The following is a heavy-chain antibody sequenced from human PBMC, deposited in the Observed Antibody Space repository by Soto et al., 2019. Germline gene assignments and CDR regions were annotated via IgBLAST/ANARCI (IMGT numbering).Heavy chain of an antibody. CDR3: AREVVTETTLGYFDY. J-gene: IGHJ4*02. CDR1: GGTFSCDA. V-gene: IGHV1-69*06. Sequence: QVQLLQSGAEVKKPGSSVKVSCKASGGTFSCDAVSWLRPSPGQGLEWMGGITPFFETPNYAQRFQGRLTITADTSTSTGYMELTSLRSEDTATYYCAREVVTETTLGYFDYWGQGTLVTVAS. CDR2: ITPFFETP. D-gene: IGHD2-21*02.